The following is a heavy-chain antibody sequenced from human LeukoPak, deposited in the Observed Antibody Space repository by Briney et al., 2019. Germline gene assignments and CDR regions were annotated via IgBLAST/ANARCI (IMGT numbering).Heavy chain of an antibody. J-gene: IGHJ3*02. D-gene: IGHD3-16*01. CDR1: GGPFSSYA. Sequence: SVKVSCKAYGGPFSSYAISWVRQAPGQGLEWMGGIIPIFGTANYAQKFQGRVTITADESTSTAYMELSSLRSEDTAVYYCARDGGALRGDAFDIWGQGTMVTVSS. CDR2: IIPIFGTA. V-gene: IGHV1-69*13. CDR3: ARDGGALRGDAFDI.